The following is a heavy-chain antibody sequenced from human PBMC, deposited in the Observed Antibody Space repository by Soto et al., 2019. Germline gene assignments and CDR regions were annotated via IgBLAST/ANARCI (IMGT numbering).Heavy chain of an antibody. CDR2: INPNSGGT. J-gene: IGHJ6*02. V-gene: IGHV1-2*04. D-gene: IGHD3-22*01. Sequence: ASVKVSCKASGYTFTGYYMHWVRQAPGQGLEWMGWINPNSGGTNYAQKFQGWVTMTRDTSISTAYMELSRLRSDDTAVYYCARGGVSTDSSGYYPPYYYGMDVWGQGTTVTVSS. CDR1: GYTFTGYY. CDR3: ARGGVSTDSSGYYPPYYYGMDV.